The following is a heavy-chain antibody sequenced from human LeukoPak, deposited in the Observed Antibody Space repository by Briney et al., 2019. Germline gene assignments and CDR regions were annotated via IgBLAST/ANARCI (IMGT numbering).Heavy chain of an antibody. D-gene: IGHD6-19*01. CDR2: ISSSSSTI. V-gene: IGHV3-48*04. J-gene: IGHJ4*02. CDR3: GTIAVAGNKDY. CDR1: GFTFGDHA. Sequence: GGSLRLSCTASGFTFGDHAMSWVRQAPGKGLEWVSYISSSSSTIYYADSVKGRFTISRDNAKNSLYLQMNSLRAEDTAVYYCGTIAVAGNKDYWGQGTLVAVSS.